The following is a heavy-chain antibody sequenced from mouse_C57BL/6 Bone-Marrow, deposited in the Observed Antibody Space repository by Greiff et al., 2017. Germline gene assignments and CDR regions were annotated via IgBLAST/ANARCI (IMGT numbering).Heavy chain of an antibody. V-gene: IGHV5-15*01. J-gene: IGHJ3*01. D-gene: IGHD1-1*01. CDR1: GFTFSDYG. CDR2: ISNLAYSI. CDR3: ERSYYYGSSPAWFAY. Sequence: EVQGVEPGGGLVQPGGSLKLSCAASGFTFSDYGMAWVRQAPRQGPEWVAFISNLAYSIYYADTVTGRFTISRENAKNTPYLEMSSLRSEDTAMYYCERSYYYGSSPAWFAYWGQGTLVTVSA.